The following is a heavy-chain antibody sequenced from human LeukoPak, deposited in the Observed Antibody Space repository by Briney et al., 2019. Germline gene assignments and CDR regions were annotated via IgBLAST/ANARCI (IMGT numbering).Heavy chain of an antibody. V-gene: IGHV3-21*01. Sequence: SGGSLRLSCAASGFTFSSYSMNWVRQAPGKGLEWVSSISSSSSYIYYADSVKGRFTISRDNAKNSLYLQMNSLRAEDTAVYYCATTYYYDSSGIYPVYWGQGTLVTVSS. CDR2: ISSSSSYI. J-gene: IGHJ4*02. CDR3: ATTYYYDSSGIYPVY. D-gene: IGHD3-22*01. CDR1: GFTFSSYS.